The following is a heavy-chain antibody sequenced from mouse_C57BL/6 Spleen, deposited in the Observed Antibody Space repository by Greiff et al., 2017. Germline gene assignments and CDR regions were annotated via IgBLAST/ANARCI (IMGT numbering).Heavy chain of an antibody. CDR2: INPGSGYT. CDR1: GYTFTSYW. CDR3: ATSGDGCSRNFDY. V-gene: IGHV1-7*01. J-gene: IGHJ2*01. Sequence: QVQLQQPGAELAKPGASVKLSCKASGYTFTSYWMHWVKQRPGQGLEWIGYINPGSGYTKYNQKFKDKAKLTADKSSSTAYMQLSSLTYEDSAVXCGATSGDGCSRNFDYWGQGTTLTVSS. D-gene: IGHD2-3*01.